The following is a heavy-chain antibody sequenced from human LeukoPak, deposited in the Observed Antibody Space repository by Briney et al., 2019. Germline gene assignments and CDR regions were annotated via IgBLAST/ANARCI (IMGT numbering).Heavy chain of an antibody. Sequence: PGGSLRLSCAASGFTFSSYSMNWVRQAPGKGLEWVSYISSSSSTIYYADSVKGRFTISRDNAKNSLYLQMNSLRAEDTAVYYCAREDYSNYGDFDYWGQGILVTVSS. CDR1: GFTFSSYS. J-gene: IGHJ4*02. CDR2: ISSSSSTI. D-gene: IGHD4-11*01. V-gene: IGHV3-48*01. CDR3: AREDYSNYGDFDY.